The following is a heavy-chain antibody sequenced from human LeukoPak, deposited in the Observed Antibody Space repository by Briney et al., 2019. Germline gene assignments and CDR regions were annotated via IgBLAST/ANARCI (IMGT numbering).Heavy chain of an antibody. J-gene: IGHJ4*02. V-gene: IGHV3-64*01. Sequence: GGSLRLSCAASGFTFSSYAMHWVRQAPGKGLEYVSAISSNGGSTYYANSVKGRFTISRDNSKNTLYLQTGSLRAEDMAVYYCARAQYYYGSGNQVDYFDYWGQGTLVTVSS. CDR3: ARAQYYYGSGNQVDYFDY. CDR1: GFTFSSYA. D-gene: IGHD3-10*01. CDR2: ISSNGGST.